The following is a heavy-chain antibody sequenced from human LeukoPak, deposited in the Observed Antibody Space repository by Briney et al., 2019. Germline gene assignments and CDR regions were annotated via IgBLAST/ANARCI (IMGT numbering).Heavy chain of an antibody. V-gene: IGHV4-4*07. CDR3: ARQVDYYDSSGPGTRFDP. J-gene: IGHJ5*02. CDR1: GGSISSYY. D-gene: IGHD3-22*01. CDR2: IYTSGST. Sequence: SETLSLTCTVSGGSISSYYWSWIRQPAGKGLEWIGRIYTSGSTNYNPSLKSRVTMSVDTSKNQFSLKLSSVTAADTAVCYCARQVDYYDSSGPGTRFDPWGQGTLVTVSS.